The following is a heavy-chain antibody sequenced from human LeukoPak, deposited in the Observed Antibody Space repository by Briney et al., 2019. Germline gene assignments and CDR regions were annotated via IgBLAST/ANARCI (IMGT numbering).Heavy chain of an antibody. J-gene: IGHJ5*02. D-gene: IGHD3-9*01. CDR3: TRDPSVDYDLLSHWFDP. CDR1: GGTFNSSG. CDR2: IISFFGAA. V-gene: IGHV1-69*13. Sequence: SVKVSCKASGGTFNSSGISWVRQAPGQGLEWMGGIISFFGAAHYIQKFQGRLTITADESTRTAYMELSSLTSEDTAVYYCTRDPSVDYDLLSHWFDPWGXXTLVTVSS.